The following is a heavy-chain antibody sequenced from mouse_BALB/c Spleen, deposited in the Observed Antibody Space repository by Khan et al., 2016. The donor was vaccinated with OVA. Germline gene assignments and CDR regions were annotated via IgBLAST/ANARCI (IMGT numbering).Heavy chain of an antibody. V-gene: IGHV1S135*01. Sequence: EVKLQESGPELVKPGASVKVSCKASGYSFTDYNMFWVKQSLGKSLEWIGYIDPYNGGTNYNQKFMGKATLTVDKSSSTAFMHLNSLTSEDSAVYYCALIYHYGSGFDYWGQGTTLTVSS. D-gene: IGHD1-1*01. CDR3: ALIYHYGSGFDY. J-gene: IGHJ2*01. CDR2: IDPYNGGT. CDR1: GYSFTDYN.